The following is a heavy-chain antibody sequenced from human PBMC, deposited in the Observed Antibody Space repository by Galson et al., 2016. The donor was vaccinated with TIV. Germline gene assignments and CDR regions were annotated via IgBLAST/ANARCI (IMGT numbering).Heavy chain of an antibody. CDR1: GFTFGDYG. CDR2: IRTRGYGEST. Sequence: SLRLSCAASGFTFGDYGMSWVRQAPGKGLEWIGFIRTRGYGESTEYAASVKGRFTMSRDDSKSIAYLQMNSLKTEDTAVYYCSRRVHPDYWGPGTLVTVSS. V-gene: IGHV3-49*04. CDR3: SRRVHPDY. J-gene: IGHJ4*02.